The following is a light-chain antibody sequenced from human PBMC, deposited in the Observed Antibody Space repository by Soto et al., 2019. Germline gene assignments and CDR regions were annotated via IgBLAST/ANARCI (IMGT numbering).Light chain of an antibody. CDR3: PAWGTGIQGV. CDR2: LKSDGSH. V-gene: IGLV4-69*01. CDR1: SGHSSNA. Sequence: QLVLTQSPSASASLGASVKLTCTLSSGHSSNAIAWHQQRPQKGPRYLMKLKSDGSHTKGDGIPDRFSGSSSGTERHLTISSLQFGDEADYYFPAWGTGIQGVFGGGTKLTVL. J-gene: IGLJ3*02.